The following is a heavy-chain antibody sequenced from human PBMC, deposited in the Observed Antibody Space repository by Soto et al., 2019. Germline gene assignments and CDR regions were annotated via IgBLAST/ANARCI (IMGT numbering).Heavy chain of an antibody. CDR1: GSPFTSYY. CDR2: INPSGGST. D-gene: IGHD6-19*01. V-gene: IGHV1-46*01. J-gene: IGHJ1*01. Sequence: ASVKVSSKASGSPFTSYYMHWVRQAPGQGLEWMGIINPSGGSTSYAQKFQGRVTMTRDTSTSTVYRELSSLRSEDTAVYYCARQRNRGPAHSSGWPEYFQHWGQGTLVTVSS. CDR3: ARQRNRGPAHSSGWPEYFQH.